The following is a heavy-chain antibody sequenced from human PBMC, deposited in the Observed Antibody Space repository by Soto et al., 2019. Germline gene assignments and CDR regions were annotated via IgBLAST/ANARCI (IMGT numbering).Heavy chain of an antibody. V-gene: IGHV3-30-3*01. J-gene: IGHJ2*01. Sequence: QVQLVESGGGVVQPGRSLRLSCAASGFTFSSYAMHWVRQAPGKGLEWVAVISYDGSNKYYADSVKGRFTISRDNSKNTLYLQMNSLRAEDTAVYYCARMVGYWYFDLWGRGTLVTVSS. CDR3: ARMVGYWYFDL. CDR1: GFTFSSYA. CDR2: ISYDGSNK. D-gene: IGHD2-15*01.